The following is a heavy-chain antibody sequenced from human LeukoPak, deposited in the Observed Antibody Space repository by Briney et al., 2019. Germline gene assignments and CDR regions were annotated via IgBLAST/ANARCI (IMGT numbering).Heavy chain of an antibody. CDR1: GGSISSSSYY. CDR3: ARRSPKWELLSGAFDY. J-gene: IGHJ4*02. V-gene: IGHV4-39*01. Sequence: SETLSLTCTVSGGSISSSSYYWGWIRQPPGKGLEWIGSIYYSGSTYYNPSLKSRVTISVDTSKNQFSLKLSSVTAADTAVYYCARRSPKWELLSGAFDYWGQGTLVTVSS. D-gene: IGHD1-26*01. CDR2: IYYSGST.